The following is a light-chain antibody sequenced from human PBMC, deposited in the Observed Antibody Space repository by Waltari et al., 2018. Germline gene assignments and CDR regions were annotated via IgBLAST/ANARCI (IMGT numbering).Light chain of an antibody. J-gene: IGKJ4*01. V-gene: IGKV4-1*01. CDR3: QQYYSTPLT. CDR2: WAS. Sequence: DIVMTQSPDSLAVSLGERATSNCKSSQSVFYSSNHKNYLAWYQQKPGQPPKLLIYWASTRESGVPDRFSGSGSGTDFTLTISSLQAEDVAVYYCQQYYSTPLTFGGGTKVEIK. CDR1: QSVFYSSNHKNY.